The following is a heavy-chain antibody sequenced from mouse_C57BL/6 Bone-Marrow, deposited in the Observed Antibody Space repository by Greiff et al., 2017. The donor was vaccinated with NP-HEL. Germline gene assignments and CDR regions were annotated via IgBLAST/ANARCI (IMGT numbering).Heavy chain of an antibody. CDR2: ISSGGDYI. J-gene: IGHJ4*01. CDR3: TSPYYYGSSLYAMDY. V-gene: IGHV5-9-1*02. D-gene: IGHD1-1*01. CDR1: GFTFSSYA. Sequence: EVQVVESGEGLVKPGGSLKLSCAASGFTFSSYAMSWVRQTPEKRLEWVAYISSGGDYIYYADTVKGRFTISRDNARNTLYLQMSSLKSEDTAMYYCTSPYYYGSSLYAMDYWGQGTSVTVSS.